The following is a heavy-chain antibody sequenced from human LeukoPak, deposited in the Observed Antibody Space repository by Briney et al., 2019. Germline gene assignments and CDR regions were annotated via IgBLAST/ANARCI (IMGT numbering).Heavy chain of an antibody. D-gene: IGHD3-22*01. CDR1: GASISDYY. J-gene: IGHJ4*02. CDR3: ARERLLYYYDSSGSYYFDY. Sequence: SETLSLTCIVSGASISDYYWSWIRQPAGKGLEWIGRIYTSGSTNYNPSLKSRVTMSVDTSKNQFSLKLSSVTAADTAVYYCARERLLYYYDSSGSYYFDYWGQGTLVTVSS. CDR2: IYTSGST. V-gene: IGHV4-4*07.